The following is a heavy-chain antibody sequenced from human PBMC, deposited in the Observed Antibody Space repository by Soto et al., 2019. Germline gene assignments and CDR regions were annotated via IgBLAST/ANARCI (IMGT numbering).Heavy chain of an antibody. CDR3: VRSEALIAVRPSGGAFDI. Sequence: QVQLVQSGAEVKKPGSSVQVSCKASGGTFSSYAVSWVRQARGRGPAWLGGITPILGTANYAQRFQARVTITGDESTSTVYLELRRLSSEDTAGYYCVRSEALIAVRPSGGAFDIGGQGTMFTVSS. D-gene: IGHD6-6*01. V-gene: IGHV1-69*01. CDR2: ITPILGTA. CDR1: GGTFSSYA. J-gene: IGHJ3*02.